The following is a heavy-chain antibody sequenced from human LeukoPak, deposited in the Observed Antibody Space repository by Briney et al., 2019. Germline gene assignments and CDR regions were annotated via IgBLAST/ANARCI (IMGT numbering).Heavy chain of an antibody. D-gene: IGHD3-3*01. CDR3: AAAADSEWSAYSP. CDR1: RFTFTTSS. J-gene: IGHJ5*02. Sequence: GRSLRLSCAASRFTFTTSSMHWVRQAPGKGLEWVSSISSSSSYIYYADSVKGRFTISRDNSKNTLYLQMNSLRAEDTAVYYCAAAADSEWSAYSPWGQGTLVTVSS. CDR2: ISSSSSYI. V-gene: IGHV3-21*04.